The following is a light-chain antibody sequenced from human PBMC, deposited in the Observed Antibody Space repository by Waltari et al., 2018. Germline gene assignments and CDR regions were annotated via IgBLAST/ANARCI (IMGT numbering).Light chain of an antibody. CDR1: NSDVGTYNY. J-gene: IGLJ2*01. CDR3: TSYGGVNVLGFL. Sequence: QSALTQPPSASGSPGQSVTISCAGTNSDVGTYNYVSWYQHHPGKAPKLLIYGVTERLPGVPDRFSGSKSGTTASLTVSGLQADDEADYYCTSYGGVNVLGFLFGGGTKLTVL. CDR2: GVT. V-gene: IGLV2-8*01.